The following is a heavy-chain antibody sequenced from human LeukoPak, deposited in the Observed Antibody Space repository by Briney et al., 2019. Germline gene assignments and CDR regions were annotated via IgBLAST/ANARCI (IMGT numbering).Heavy chain of an antibody. CDR2: ISGGGTST. CDR3: AKHPQAGTSGVVDH. CDR1: GFTFNSYA. J-gene: IGHJ4*02. V-gene: IGHV3-23*01. D-gene: IGHD1-7*01. Sequence: GGSLRLSCAASGFTFNSYAMTWVRRAPGKGLEWVSSISGGGTSTYYADSVKGRFTISRDNSKNTLYLQMNSLRAEDTAVYYCAKHPQAGTSGVVDHWGQGILVSVSS.